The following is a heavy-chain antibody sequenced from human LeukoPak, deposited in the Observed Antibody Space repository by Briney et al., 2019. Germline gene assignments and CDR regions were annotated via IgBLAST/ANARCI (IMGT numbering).Heavy chain of an antibody. V-gene: IGHV4-59*01. Sequence: SETLSLTCTVSGGSISTYYWSWIRQPPGEELDWIGSFYYTGSTNYNPSLRSRVTISLDTSKNQISLRLSSVTAADTAVYYCARGGNALDYWGQGTLVTVSS. J-gene: IGHJ4*02. CDR1: GGSISTYY. CDR3: ARGGNALDY. D-gene: IGHD4-23*01. CDR2: FYYTGST.